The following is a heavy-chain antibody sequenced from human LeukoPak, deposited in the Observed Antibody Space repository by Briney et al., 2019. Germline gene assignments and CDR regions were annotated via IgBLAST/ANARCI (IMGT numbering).Heavy chain of an antibody. D-gene: IGHD6-13*01. CDR3: ARGGSSSWYGGVFYYYYYMDV. V-gene: IGHV4-61*05. CDR1: GGSIYSSTYY. CDR2: IYYSGST. Sequence: SETLSLTCSVSGGSIYSSTYYWGWIRQPPGKGLEWIWYIYYSGSTNYNPSLKSRVTISVDTSKNQFSLKLSSVTAADTAVYYCARGGSSSWYGGVFYYYYYMDVWGKGTTVTVSS. J-gene: IGHJ6*03.